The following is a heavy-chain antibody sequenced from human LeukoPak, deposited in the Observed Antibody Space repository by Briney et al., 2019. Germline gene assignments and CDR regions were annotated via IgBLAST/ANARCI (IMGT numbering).Heavy chain of an antibody. D-gene: IGHD1-26*01. CDR3: AKGAVGATTACFDY. CDR2: ISGSGGST. V-gene: IGHV3-23*01. Sequence: RSGGSLRLSCAASGFTFSSYAMSWVRQAPGKGLEWVSAISGSGGSTYYADSVKGRFTISRDNSKNTLYLQMNSLRAEDTAVYYCAKGAVGATTACFDYWGQGTLVTASS. J-gene: IGHJ4*02. CDR1: GFTFSSYA.